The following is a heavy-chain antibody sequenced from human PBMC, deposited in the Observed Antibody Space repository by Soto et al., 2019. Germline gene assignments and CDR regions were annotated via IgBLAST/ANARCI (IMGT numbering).Heavy chain of an antibody. Sequence: GGSLRLSCAASGFTFSSYWMHWVRQAPGKGLVWVSRINSDGSSTSYADSVKGRFTISRDDSKTIAYLQMDSLKTEDTGVYYCTRVSPDCSDGSCYPLNWGQGTLVTVSS. CDR2: INSDGSST. V-gene: IGHV3-74*01. CDR3: TRVSPDCSDGSCYPLN. D-gene: IGHD2-15*01. J-gene: IGHJ4*02. CDR1: GFTFSSYW.